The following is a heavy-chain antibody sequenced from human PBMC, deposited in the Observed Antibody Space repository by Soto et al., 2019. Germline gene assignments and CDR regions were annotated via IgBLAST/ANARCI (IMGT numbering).Heavy chain of an antibody. CDR1: GGSISSYY. Sequence: SGTLSLTCTVSGGSISSYYWSWIRQPPGKGLEWIGYIYYSGSTNYNPSLKSRVTISVDTSKNQFSLKLSSVTAADTAVYYCASSRENRSDFDYWGQGTLVTVSS. CDR2: IYYSGST. CDR3: ASSRENRSDFDY. V-gene: IGHV4-59*01. J-gene: IGHJ4*02. D-gene: IGHD6-19*01.